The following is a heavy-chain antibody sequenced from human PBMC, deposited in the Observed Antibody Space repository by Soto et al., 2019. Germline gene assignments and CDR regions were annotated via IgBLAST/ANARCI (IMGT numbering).Heavy chain of an antibody. D-gene: IGHD1-20*01. Sequence: EVQLVESGGGLVKPGGSLRLSCAASGFTFSNAWMSWVRQAPGKGLEWVGRIKSKTDGGTTDYAAPVKGRFTISRDDSKNTLYLKMNSLKTEDTAVYYCTTECRVYNWNAADYWGQGTLVTVSS. CDR3: TTECRVYNWNAADY. V-gene: IGHV3-15*01. CDR2: IKSKTDGGTT. J-gene: IGHJ4*02. CDR1: GFTFSNAW.